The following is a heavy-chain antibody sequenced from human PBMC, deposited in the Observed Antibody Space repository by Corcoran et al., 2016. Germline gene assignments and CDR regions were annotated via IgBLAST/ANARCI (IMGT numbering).Heavy chain of an antibody. J-gene: IGHJ4*02. D-gene: IGHD1-26*01. Sequence: QVQLVQSGAEVKKPGASVKVSCKASGYTFTSYGISWVRQAPGQGLEWMGWISAYNGNTNYAQKLQGRVTMTTDTSTSTAYMELRSLRSDDTAVYYCARDPPRAGWELVGALDYWGQGTLVTVSS. CDR3: ARDPPRAGWELVGALDY. CDR1: GYTFTSYG. V-gene: IGHV1-18*01. CDR2: ISAYNGNT.